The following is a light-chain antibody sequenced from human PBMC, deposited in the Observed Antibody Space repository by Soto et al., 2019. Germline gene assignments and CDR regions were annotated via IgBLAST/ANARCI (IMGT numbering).Light chain of an antibody. CDR3: SSYAGSNSTFV. Sequence: QSALTQPASSSGSPGQSVTISCTGTISDIGDYNYVSWYQQHPGKAPKLMIYEVSKRPSGVPDRFSGSKSGNTASLTVSGLQAEDEADYYCSSYAGSNSTFVFGSGTKVTVL. V-gene: IGLV2-8*01. CDR2: EVS. CDR1: ISDIGDYNY. J-gene: IGLJ1*01.